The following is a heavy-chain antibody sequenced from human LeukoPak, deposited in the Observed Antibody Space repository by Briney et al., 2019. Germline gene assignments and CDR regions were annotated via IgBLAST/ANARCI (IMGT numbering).Heavy chain of an antibody. CDR1: GFTFSRYN. CDR2: ISSDSKTR. CDR3: ARGSYSRGGSFDY. D-gene: IGHD6-13*01. Sequence: GGSLRLSCAASGFTFSRYNMNWVRQAPGKGLEWLSYISSDSKTRYYADSVKGRFTISRDNAKNSLFLQMTSLRAEDAAVYYCARGSYSRGGSFDYWGQGTPVTASS. J-gene: IGHJ4*02. V-gene: IGHV3-48*01.